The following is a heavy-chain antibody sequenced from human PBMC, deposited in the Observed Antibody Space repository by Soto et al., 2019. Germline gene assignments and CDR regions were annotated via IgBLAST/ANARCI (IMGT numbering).Heavy chain of an antibody. J-gene: IGHJ4*02. V-gene: IGHV3-23*01. Sequence: EVQLLESGGGLVQPGGSLRLSCAGSGFTFSNYAVTWVRQAPGKALEWVSTISGSGGSTYYADSVKGRFTISRDNSKNTLYLQINSLRAEDSAVYYCAKDQGSSWYEIDYWGQGTLVTVSS. CDR3: AKDQGSSWYEIDY. CDR1: GFTFSNYA. D-gene: IGHD6-13*01. CDR2: ISGSGGST.